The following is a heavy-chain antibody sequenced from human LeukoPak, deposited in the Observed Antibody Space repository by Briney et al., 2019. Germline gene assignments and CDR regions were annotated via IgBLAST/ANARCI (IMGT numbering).Heavy chain of an antibody. CDR2: IYTSGST. Sequence: SETLSLTCTVSGGSISSYYWSWLRQPAGKGLEWIGRIYTSGSTNYNPSLKSRVTMSVDTSKNQFSLKLSSVTAADAAVYYYAALRPFSTSYYFDYWGQGTLVTVSS. D-gene: IGHD2/OR15-2a*01. CDR3: AALRPFSTSYYFDY. J-gene: IGHJ4*02. CDR1: GGSISSYY. V-gene: IGHV4-4*07.